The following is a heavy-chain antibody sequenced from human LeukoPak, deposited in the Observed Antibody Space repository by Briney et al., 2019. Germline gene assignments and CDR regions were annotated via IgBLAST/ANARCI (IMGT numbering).Heavy chain of an antibody. J-gene: IGHJ4*02. V-gene: IGHV4-39*01. CDR2: IYYSGST. D-gene: IGHD5-18*01. CDR3: ARLNTAMVE. CDR1: GGSISSYY. Sequence: SETLSLTCTVSGGSISSYYWSWIRQPPGKGLEWIGSIYYSGSTYYNPSLKSRVTISVDTSKNQFSLKLSSVTAADTAVYYCARLNTAMVEWGQGTLVTVSS.